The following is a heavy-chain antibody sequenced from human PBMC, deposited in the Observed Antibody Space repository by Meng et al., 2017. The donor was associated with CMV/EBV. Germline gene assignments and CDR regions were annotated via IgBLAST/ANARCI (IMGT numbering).Heavy chain of an antibody. CDR1: GYTFTGYY. CDR2: INPNSGGT. D-gene: IGHD6-19*01. CDR3: ARSTGYSSGWSGGDAFDI. J-gene: IGHJ3*02. V-gene: IGHV1-2*02. Sequence: ASVKVFCKASGYTFTGYYMHWVRQAPGQGLEWMGWINPNSGGTNYAQKFQGRVTMTRDTSISTAYMELSRLRSDDTAVYYCARSTGYSSGWSGGDAFDIWGQGTMVTVSS.